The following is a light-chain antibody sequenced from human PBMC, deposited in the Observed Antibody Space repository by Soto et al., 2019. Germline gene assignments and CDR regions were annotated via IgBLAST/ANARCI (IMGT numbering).Light chain of an antibody. Sequence: EIVMTQSPATLSVSTGEIATLSCRASQSGSSNLAWYQQQPGQATRLLIYGASTRASGIPARVSGSGSGTEFTLTISSLQSEDLAVYYCQQYNNCPPLTFGGGTKVEIK. CDR1: QSGSSN. V-gene: IGKV3-15*01. J-gene: IGKJ4*01. CDR3: QQYNNCPPLT. CDR2: GAS.